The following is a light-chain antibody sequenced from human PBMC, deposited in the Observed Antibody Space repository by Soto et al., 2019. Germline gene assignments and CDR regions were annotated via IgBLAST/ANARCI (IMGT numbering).Light chain of an antibody. J-gene: IGLJ1*01. CDR2: EVN. V-gene: IGLV2-23*02. Sequence: QSALTQPASVSGSPGQSITISRTGTNSDVGSYNLVSWYQQQPGKAPKLIIYEVNKRPSGISNRFSGSKSANTASLTISGLQAEDEAGYFCCSYGGRSAYVFGTGTKVTVL. CDR1: NSDVGSYNL. CDR3: CSYGGRSAYV.